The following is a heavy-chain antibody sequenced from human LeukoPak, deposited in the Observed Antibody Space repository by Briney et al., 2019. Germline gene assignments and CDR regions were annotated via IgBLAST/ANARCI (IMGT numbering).Heavy chain of an antibody. CDR3: AREKLWFGEFPFDN. D-gene: IGHD3-10*01. CDR2: ISTKNGYT. CDR1: GYTFTDCL. V-gene: IGHV1-18*01. J-gene: IGHJ4*02. Sequence: ASVEVSCKASGYTFTDCLINWVRQAPGQGLEWVGSISTKNGYTKLAQKFQGRVAMTKDTSANTIYMDLKSLTFDDTAVYYCAREKLWFGEFPFDNWGQGTLVSVPS.